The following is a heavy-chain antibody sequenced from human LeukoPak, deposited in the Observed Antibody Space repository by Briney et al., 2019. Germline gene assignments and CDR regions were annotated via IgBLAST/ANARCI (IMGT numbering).Heavy chain of an antibody. V-gene: IGHV3-21*01. CDR2: ISSSSYI. CDR1: GFTFSSYS. Sequence: GGSLRLSCAASGFTFSSYSMNWVRQAPGKGLEWVSSISSSSYIYYADSVKGRFTIPRDNAKNSLFLQMNSLRPEDTAVYYCARIGDGYGDYFDYWGQGTLVTVSS. J-gene: IGHJ4*02. D-gene: IGHD5-24*01. CDR3: ARIGDGYGDYFDY.